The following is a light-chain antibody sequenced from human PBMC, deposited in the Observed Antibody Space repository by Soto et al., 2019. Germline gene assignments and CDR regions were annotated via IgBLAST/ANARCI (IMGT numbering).Light chain of an antibody. CDR3: QQCLTTPRT. CDR1: QTISTC. Sequence: DIQMTQFPSSLSASVGDRVTITCQASQTISTCLNWYQQKAGTAPKLLIYGASDLESGIPSRFSGSGSGTYFTLTISSLQPEDFAIYDCQQCLTTPRTFGQGTRVEI. J-gene: IGKJ1*01. CDR2: GAS. V-gene: IGKV1-39*01.